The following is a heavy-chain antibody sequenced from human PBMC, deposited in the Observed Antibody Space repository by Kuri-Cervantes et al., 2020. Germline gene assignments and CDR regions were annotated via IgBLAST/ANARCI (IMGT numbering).Heavy chain of an antibody. CDR1: GFTFSSYA. CDR2: ISGSGGST. D-gene: IGHD6-13*01. Sequence: GESLKISCAASGFTFSSYAMDWVRQAPGKGLEWVSAISGSGGSTYYADSVKGRFTISRDNSKNTLYLQMNGLRAEDTAVYYCARESVAAGSGYYYMDVWGKGTTVTVSS. CDR3: ARESVAAGSGYYYMDV. V-gene: IGHV3-23*01. J-gene: IGHJ6*03.